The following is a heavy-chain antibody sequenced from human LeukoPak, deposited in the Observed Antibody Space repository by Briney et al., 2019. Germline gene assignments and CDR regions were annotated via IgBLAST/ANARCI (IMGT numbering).Heavy chain of an antibody. J-gene: IGHJ4*02. CDR3: AKDRSGSVLVAD. V-gene: IGHV3-23*01. CDR2: ISGSGGST. D-gene: IGHD3-3*01. CDR1: GFTFSSYA. Sequence: GGSLRLSCAASGFTFSSYAMSCVRQAPGKGLEWVSAISGSGGSTYYADSVKGRFTISRDNSKNTLYLQMNSLRAEDTAVYYCAKDRSGSVLVADWGQGTLVTVSS.